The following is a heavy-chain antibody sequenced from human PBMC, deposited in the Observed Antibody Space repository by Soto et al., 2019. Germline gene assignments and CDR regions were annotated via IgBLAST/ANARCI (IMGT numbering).Heavy chain of an antibody. D-gene: IGHD4-17*01. J-gene: IGHJ2*01. Sequence: QDQLVQSGAEVKKPGSSVKVSCKAFGGPFSSHTFSWVRQAPGQGLEWMGGIIPALGTTTYAQKFQGRVTFTADESVTTVYTELNSRGTEDTAVYYCARPYFGDYWYFDLWGSGTLVTVSS. CDR1: GGPFSSHT. V-gene: IGHV1-69*08. CDR3: ARPYFGDYWYFDL. CDR2: IIPALGTT.